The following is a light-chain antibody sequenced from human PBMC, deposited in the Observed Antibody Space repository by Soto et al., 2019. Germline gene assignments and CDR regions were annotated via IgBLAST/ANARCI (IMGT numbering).Light chain of an antibody. Sequence: EIVMTQSPATLSVSPGERATLSCRASQSVSSNLAWYQQKPGQAPRLLIYGASTRATGIPASFSGSGSGTELTLTISSLQSEDFAVYYWQQYNNWPLTFGGGTKVEIK. V-gene: IGKV3-15*01. CDR3: QQYNNWPLT. CDR2: GAS. CDR1: QSVSSN. J-gene: IGKJ4*01.